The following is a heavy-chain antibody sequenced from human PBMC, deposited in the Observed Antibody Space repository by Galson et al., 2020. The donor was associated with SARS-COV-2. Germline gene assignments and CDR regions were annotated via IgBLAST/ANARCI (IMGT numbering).Heavy chain of an antibody. V-gene: IGHV1-24*01. CDR1: GYTLTELS. CDR2: FDPEDGET. Sequence: GESLKISCKVSGYTLTELSMHWVRQAPGKGLEWMGGFDPEDGETIYAQKFQGRVNMTEDTSTDTAYMELSSLRSEDTAVYYCATDFAIVGATPPFNWGQGTLVTVSS. D-gene: IGHD1-26*01. CDR3: ATDFAIVGATPPFN. J-gene: IGHJ4*02.